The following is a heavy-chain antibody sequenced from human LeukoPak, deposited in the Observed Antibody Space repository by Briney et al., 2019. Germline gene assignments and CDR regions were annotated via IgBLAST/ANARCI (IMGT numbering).Heavy chain of an antibody. J-gene: IGHJ4*02. CDR1: GGLISSTTHY. CDR3: ARQPVVNRGAVVSNFDY. V-gene: IGHV4-39*01. CDR2: VYYAGNT. Sequence: SETLSLTCTVSGGLISSTTHYWGWIRQPPGKGLEWIARVYYAGNTYYNASLQSRVTISIDTSTNQFSLKLNSMGATDTAVYFCARQPVVNRGAVVSNFDYWGRRTLVTVPS. D-gene: IGHD6-19*01.